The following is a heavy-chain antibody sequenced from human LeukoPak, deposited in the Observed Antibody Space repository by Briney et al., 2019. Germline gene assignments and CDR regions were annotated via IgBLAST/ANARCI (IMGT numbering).Heavy chain of an antibody. J-gene: IGHJ4*02. CDR3: ARVPRRSMITFGGVIAYYFDY. CDR1: GGSFSGYY. V-gene: IGHV4-34*01. Sequence: SETLSLTCAVYGGSFSGYYWSWIRQPPGKGLEWIGEINHSGSTNYNPSLKSRVTISVDASKNQFSLKLSSVTAADTAVYYCARVPRRSMITFGGVIAYYFDYWGQGTLVTVSS. CDR2: INHSGST. D-gene: IGHD3-16*02.